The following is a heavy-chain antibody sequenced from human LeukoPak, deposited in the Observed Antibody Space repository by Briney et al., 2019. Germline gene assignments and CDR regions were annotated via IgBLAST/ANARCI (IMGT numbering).Heavy chain of an antibody. V-gene: IGHV4-31*03. D-gene: IGHD4-17*01. J-gene: IGHJ4*02. CDR3: ARVYGDYAYLDY. Sequence: PSETLSLTCTVSGGSISSGVYYWSWIRQHPGKGLEWIGYIDYSGSTYYSPSLKSRVSISVDTSKNQFSLKVTSVTAADTAVYYCARVYGDYAYLDYWGQGTLVPVSS. CDR2: IDYSGST. CDR1: GGSISSGVYY.